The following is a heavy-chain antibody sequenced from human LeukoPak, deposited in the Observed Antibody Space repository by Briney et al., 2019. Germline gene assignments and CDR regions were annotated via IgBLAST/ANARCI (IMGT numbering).Heavy chain of an antibody. J-gene: IGHJ4*02. V-gene: IGHV1-8*03. CDR2: RNSNSGNT. CDR3: ARDREFYDILTGYKVSHYFDY. D-gene: IGHD3-9*01. CDR1: GYTFTSYD. Sequence: GASVKVSLKGSGYTFTSYDINSVRQATGQRLEWMGWRNSNSGNTGYAQKFQGRVTISRNTSISTAYMELSSLRSEDTAVYYCARDREFYDILTGYKVSHYFDYWGQGTLVTVSS.